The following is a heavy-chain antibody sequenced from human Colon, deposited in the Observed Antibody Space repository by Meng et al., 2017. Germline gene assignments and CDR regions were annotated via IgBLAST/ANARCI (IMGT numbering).Heavy chain of an antibody. Sequence: QVQLRESGPGLVKPSQTPSLTCTVSGGSVSSGGYYWSWVRQHPGKGLEWIGYIYNSGSAYYNPSLKSRVTISVDTSKNQFSLKLSSVTAADTAVYYCARGRAGELYYFDYWGLGTLVTVSS. CDR2: IYNSGSA. V-gene: IGHV4-31*03. D-gene: IGHD6-13*01. J-gene: IGHJ4*02. CDR1: GGSVSSGGYY. CDR3: ARGRAGELYYFDY.